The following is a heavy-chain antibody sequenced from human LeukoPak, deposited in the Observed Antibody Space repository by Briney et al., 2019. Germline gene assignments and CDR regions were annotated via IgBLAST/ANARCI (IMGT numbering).Heavy chain of an antibody. J-gene: IGHJ4*02. CDR2: VHPADSDT. V-gene: IGHV5-51*01. CDR3: ARQDIAARPPDAY. Sequence: GESLKISCRGSGYKFTNYWIAWVRQMPGKGLEWMGIVHPADSDTRYSPSFQGQVTMSADKSISTAYLQWNSLKASDTAMYYCARQDIAARPPDAYWGQGTLVTVSS. CDR1: GYKFTNYW. D-gene: IGHD6-6*01.